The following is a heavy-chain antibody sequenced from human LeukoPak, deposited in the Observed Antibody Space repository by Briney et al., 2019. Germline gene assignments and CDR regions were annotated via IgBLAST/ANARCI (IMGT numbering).Heavy chain of an antibody. J-gene: IGHJ4*02. Sequence: PSETLSLTCTVSVGSITSGNYHWGWIRQPPGKGLEWIGSIFYSGSPYYNRSLKSRVTIDIDTPNSQFSLRLSSVTAANAAVYYCARHWKGDYGNYERPLDCWGQGTLVTVSS. V-gene: IGHV4-39*01. D-gene: IGHD4-11*01. CDR1: VGSITSGNYH. CDR3: ARHWKGDYGNYERPLDC. CDR2: IFYSGSP.